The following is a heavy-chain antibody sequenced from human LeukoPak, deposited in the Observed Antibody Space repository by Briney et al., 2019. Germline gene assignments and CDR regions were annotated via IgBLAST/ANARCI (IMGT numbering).Heavy chain of an antibody. Sequence: GGSLRLSCAASGFTFSSYGMHWVRQAPGKGLEWVAVIWYDGSNKYYAGSVKGRFTISRDNSKNTLYLQMNSLRAEDTAVYYCARDQQPFYDSSGYNWFDPWGQGTLVTVSS. CDR3: ARDQQPFYDSSGYNWFDP. CDR1: GFTFSSYG. CDR2: IWYDGSNK. D-gene: IGHD3-22*01. J-gene: IGHJ5*02. V-gene: IGHV3-33*01.